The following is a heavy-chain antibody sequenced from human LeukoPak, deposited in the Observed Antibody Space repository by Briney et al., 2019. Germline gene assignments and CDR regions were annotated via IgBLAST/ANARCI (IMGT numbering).Heavy chain of an antibody. V-gene: IGHV3-7*01. CDR3: ARGGDYGDYDFFDY. CDR2: IKQDGSEK. Sequence: PGGSLRLSCAASGFTFSSYWLSWVRQAPGKGLEWVANIKQDGSEKYYVDSVKGRFTISRGNAKNSLYLQMNSLRAEDTAVYYCARGGDYGDYDFFDYWGQGTLVTVSS. D-gene: IGHD4-17*01. CDR1: GFTFSSYW. J-gene: IGHJ4*02.